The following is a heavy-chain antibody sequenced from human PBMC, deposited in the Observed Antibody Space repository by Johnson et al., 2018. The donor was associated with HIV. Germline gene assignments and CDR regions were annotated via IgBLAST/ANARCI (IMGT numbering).Heavy chain of an antibody. V-gene: IGHV3-23*04. CDR3: ATDGDGDYAFDI. D-gene: IGHD4-17*01. Sequence: DVQLVESGGGLVKPGGSLRLSCAASGFTFSDYYMSWIRQAPGKGLEWVSAISGSGGSTYYADSVKGRFTISRDNSKNTLYLQMNSLRAEDTAVYYCATDGDGDYAFDIWGQGTMVTVSS. CDR2: ISGSGGST. CDR1: GFTFSDYY. J-gene: IGHJ3*02.